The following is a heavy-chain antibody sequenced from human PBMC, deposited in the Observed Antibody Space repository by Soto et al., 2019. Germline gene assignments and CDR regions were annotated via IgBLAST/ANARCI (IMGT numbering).Heavy chain of an antibody. CDR3: STRAYDTNGYYRFDP. Sequence: PSDTLSLTCAVYGGSFSGHSGTWIRQSPGKGLEWIGDINHSGRVNYSPSLKSRVTISLDTSKNQFSLTLSAVTAADTAMYYCSTRAYDTNGYYRFDPWGQGTLVPVS. D-gene: IGHD3-22*01. CDR1: GGSFSGHS. CDR2: INHSGRV. V-gene: IGHV4-34*01. J-gene: IGHJ5*01.